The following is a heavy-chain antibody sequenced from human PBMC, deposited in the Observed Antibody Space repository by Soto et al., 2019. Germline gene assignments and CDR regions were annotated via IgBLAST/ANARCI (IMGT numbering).Heavy chain of an antibody. CDR2: ISWNSGNI. Sequence: VQLVESGGGLVWPGGPLRLSCAASGFTFDDHAMHWVRQAPGKGLEWVSSISWNSGNIGYADSVKGRFTISRDNPKNSLDLQMNSLRVDDTALYYCVKGKVRAAIGDAFDIWGQGTRVTVSS. CDR1: GFTFDDHA. J-gene: IGHJ3*02. V-gene: IGHV3-9*01. D-gene: IGHD2-2*02. CDR3: VKGKVRAAIGDAFDI.